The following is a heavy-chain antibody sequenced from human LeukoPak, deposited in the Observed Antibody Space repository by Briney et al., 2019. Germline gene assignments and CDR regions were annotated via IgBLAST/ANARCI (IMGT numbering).Heavy chain of an antibody. Sequence: SETLSLTCTVSGVSITGDSYYWAWIRQPPGKKLEWIGSLYHTGAVHYSPSLKSRVTISEDTPKNQFSLKLTSVTAADTAMYYCARHGGFTPPDYWGQGTLVAVSS. J-gene: IGHJ4*02. CDR3: ARHGGFTPPDY. CDR2: LYHTGAV. D-gene: IGHD3-3*01. V-gene: IGHV4-39*01. CDR1: GVSITGDSYY.